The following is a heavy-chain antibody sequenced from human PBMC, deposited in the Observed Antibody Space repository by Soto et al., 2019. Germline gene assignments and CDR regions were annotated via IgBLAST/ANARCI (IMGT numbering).Heavy chain of an antibody. CDR1: GGSISSSSYY. CDR2: IYYSGST. Sequence: SETLSLTCTVSGGSISSSSYYWSWIRQHPGKGLEWIGCIYYSGSTYYNPSLKSRVTISVDTSKNQFSQKLSSVTAADTAVYYCARSSTSANYFDYWGQRTLVTVSS. CDR3: ARSSTSANYFDY. V-gene: IGHV4-31*03. D-gene: IGHD2-2*01. J-gene: IGHJ4*02.